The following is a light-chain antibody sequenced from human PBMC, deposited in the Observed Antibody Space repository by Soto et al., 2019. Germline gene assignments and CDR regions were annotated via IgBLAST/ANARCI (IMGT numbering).Light chain of an antibody. CDR3: QQYNSYSWT. CDR1: QSISSW. V-gene: IGKV1-5*01. CDR2: HAS. J-gene: IGKJ1*01. Sequence: DIQMTQSPSTLSASVGDRVTITCRASQSISSWLAWYQQKPGKAPKLLIYHASSLESGVPSRFSGMGSGTEFTLTISSLQPDDFATYFCQQYNSYSWTFGQGTQVEIK.